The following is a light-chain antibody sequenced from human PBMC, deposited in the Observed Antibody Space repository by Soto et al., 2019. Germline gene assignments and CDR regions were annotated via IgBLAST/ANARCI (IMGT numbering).Light chain of an antibody. V-gene: IGKV3-15*01. CDR3: QQYNNLRT. Sequence: EIVMTQSPATLSVSPGERATLSCRASQSVSSNLAWYQQKPGQAPRLLIYGASTRATGIPSRFSGSGSGTEFTLTISSLHSEDFSVYYCQQYNNLRTFGEGTKVEIK. CDR2: GAS. J-gene: IGKJ2*01. CDR1: QSVSSN.